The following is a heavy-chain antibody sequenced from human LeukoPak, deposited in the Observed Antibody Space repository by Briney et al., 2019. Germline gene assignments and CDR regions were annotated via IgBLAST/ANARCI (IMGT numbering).Heavy chain of an antibody. Sequence: GGSLRLSCAASGFTFSSFAMSRVRQTPGKGLEWVSTISHDGGSTYFADSVKGRFTISRDNSKSTLYLQMNSLRAEDTALYFCAKDFSSGLFDYWGQGTLVAVSS. CDR1: GFTFSSFA. CDR3: AKDFSSGLFDY. V-gene: IGHV3-23*01. J-gene: IGHJ4*02. D-gene: IGHD6-19*01. CDR2: ISHDGGST.